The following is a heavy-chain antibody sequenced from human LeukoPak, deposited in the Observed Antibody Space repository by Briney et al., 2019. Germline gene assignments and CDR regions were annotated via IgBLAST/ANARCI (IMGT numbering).Heavy chain of an antibody. CDR1: GYTFTSYY. V-gene: IGHV1-46*01. CDR3: ARAAYHGYKLDY. CDR2: INPSGGST. J-gene: IGHJ4*02. D-gene: IGHD5-24*01. Sequence: ASVKASCKASGYTFTSYYMHWVRQAPGQGLEWMGIINPSGGSTSYAQKFQGRVTMTRDMSTSTVYMELSSLRPEDTAVYYCARAAYHGYKLDYWGQGTLVTVSS.